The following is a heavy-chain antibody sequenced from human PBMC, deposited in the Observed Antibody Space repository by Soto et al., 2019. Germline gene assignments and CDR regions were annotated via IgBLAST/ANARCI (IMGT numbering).Heavy chain of an antibody. V-gene: IGHV4-39*01. CDR1: GGSISSHGYY. Sequence: SETLSLTCTVSGGSISSHGYYWGWIRQPPGKGLEWIGTIYYSGTTFYNPSLKGRVTISVDTSKNQLSLELSSVTAADTAVYYCARHAGGVSQIDYWGQGTLVTVSS. J-gene: IGHJ4*02. D-gene: IGHD1-26*01. CDR2: IYYSGTT. CDR3: ARHAGGVSQIDY.